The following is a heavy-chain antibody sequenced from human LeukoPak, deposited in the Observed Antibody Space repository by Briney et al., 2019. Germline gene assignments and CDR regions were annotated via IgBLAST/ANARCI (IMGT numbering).Heavy chain of an antibody. J-gene: IGHJ4*02. CDR2: ISSNGGST. Sequence: GGSLRLSCAASGFTFSSYAMHWVRQAPGKGLEYVSAISSNGGSTYYANSVKGRFTISRDNSKNTLYLQMGSLRAEDMAVYYCARARRRGRDGYRDYWGQGTLVTVSS. D-gene: IGHD5-24*01. CDR1: GFTFSSYA. CDR3: ARARRRGRDGYRDY. V-gene: IGHV3-64*01.